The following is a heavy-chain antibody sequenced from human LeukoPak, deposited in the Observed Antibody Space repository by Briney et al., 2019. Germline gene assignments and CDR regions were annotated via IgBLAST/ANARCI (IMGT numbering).Heavy chain of an antibody. CDR1: GFTFSSYW. J-gene: IGHJ5*02. V-gene: IGHV3-74*01. CDR3: SRDRRTWFDP. Sequence: GGSLRLSCAASGFTFSSYWMHWVRQVPGKGLVWVARITSDGSDTIYADSVKGRFTISRDNAKNTLYLQMNSLRAEDTALYYCSRDRRTWFDPWGQGTLVTVSS. CDR2: ITSDGSDT.